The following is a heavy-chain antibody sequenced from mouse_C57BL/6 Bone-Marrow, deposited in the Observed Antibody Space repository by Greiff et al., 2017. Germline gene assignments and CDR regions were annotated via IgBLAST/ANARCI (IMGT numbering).Heavy chain of an antibody. CDR2: INPSTGGT. Sequence: VQLQQSGPELVKPGASVKISCKASGYSFTGYYMNWVKQSPEKSLEWIGEINPSTGGTTYNQKFKAKATLTVDKSSSTAYMQLKSLTSEDAAVYYCARSGDGYYVDYFAYWGQGTTLTVSA. CDR3: ARSGDGYYVDYFAY. V-gene: IGHV1-42*01. D-gene: IGHD2-3*01. CDR1: GYSFTGYY. J-gene: IGHJ2*01.